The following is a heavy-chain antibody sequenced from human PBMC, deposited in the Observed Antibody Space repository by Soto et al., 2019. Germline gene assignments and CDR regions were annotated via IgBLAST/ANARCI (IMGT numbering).Heavy chain of an antibody. CDR2: ISLDTDNT. CDR3: ARTTMTPIDLDY. D-gene: IGHD2-21*02. V-gene: IGHV1-18*04. J-gene: IGHJ4*02. Sequence: QVQLGQSGAEAKKPGSSVKVSCRASGYPFTSYGISRVRQAPGQGLARMAWISLDTDNTDYAQKLQGRGTMTTDTSKSTAYMELRSLRSDDTAVDYCARTTMTPIDLDYWGQGTRVTVSS. CDR1: GYPFTSYG.